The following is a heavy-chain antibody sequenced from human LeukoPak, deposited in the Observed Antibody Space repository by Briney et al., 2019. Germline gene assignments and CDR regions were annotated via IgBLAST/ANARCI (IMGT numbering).Heavy chain of an antibody. V-gene: IGHV1-18*01. CDR3: AGGVVAATFYYYMDV. D-gene: IGHD2-15*01. CDR1: GYTFINYG. Sequence: LRASVKVSCKASGYTFINYGITWVRQAPGQGLEWMGWISPYNGNTKYLQKFQGRVTMTTDTSTSTASMEVRSLRSDDTAVYYCAGGVVAATFYYYMDVWGKGTTVTVSS. J-gene: IGHJ6*03. CDR2: ISPYNGNT.